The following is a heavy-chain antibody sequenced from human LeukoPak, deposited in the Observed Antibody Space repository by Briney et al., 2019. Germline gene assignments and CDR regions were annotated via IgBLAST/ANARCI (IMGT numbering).Heavy chain of an antibody. Sequence: PGGSLRLSCAASGFSVSSTHLSWVRQAPGKELEWDSIIYRCGTTSYADSVKGGFTISRDNSKNTLYLQMNSLRAEDTAVYYCARVWEYYDILAAYHHYYMDVWGKGTTVTVSS. J-gene: IGHJ6*03. CDR1: GFSVSSTH. CDR2: IYRCGTT. CDR3: ARVWEYYDILAAYHHYYMDV. V-gene: IGHV3-53*01. D-gene: IGHD3-9*01.